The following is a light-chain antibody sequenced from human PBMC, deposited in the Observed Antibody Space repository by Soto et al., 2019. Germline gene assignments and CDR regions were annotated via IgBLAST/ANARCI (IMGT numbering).Light chain of an antibody. V-gene: IGKV1-39*01. J-gene: IGKJ4*01. CDR1: QSISSY. Sequence: DIQMTQSPSSLSASVGDRVTITCRASQSISSYLNWYQQKPGKAPNLLIYAASSLESGVPSRFSGSGSGTDFTLTISSLQPEDFATYYCQQSYSIPPHFGGGTKVEIK. CDR2: AAS. CDR3: QQSYSIPPH.